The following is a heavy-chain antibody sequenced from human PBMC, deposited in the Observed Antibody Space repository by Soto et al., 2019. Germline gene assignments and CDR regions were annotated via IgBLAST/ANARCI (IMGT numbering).Heavy chain of an antibody. CDR1: GFSLSTSGVG. J-gene: IGHJ3*02. V-gene: IGHV2-5*02. Sequence: QITLKESGPTLVKPTQTLTLTCTFSGFSLSTSGVGVGWIRQPPGKALEWLALIYWDDDKRYSPSLKSRLTLNXTPSKNLVVLIMTNMDPVDTATYYCARATASYYDSSGYAFDIWGQGTMVTVSS. D-gene: IGHD3-22*01. CDR3: ARATASYYDSSGYAFDI. CDR2: IYWDDDK.